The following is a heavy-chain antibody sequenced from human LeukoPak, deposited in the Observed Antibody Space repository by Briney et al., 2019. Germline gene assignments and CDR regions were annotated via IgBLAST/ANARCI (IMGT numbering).Heavy chain of an antibody. V-gene: IGHV3-48*01. J-gene: IGHJ4*02. Sequence: PGGSLRLSCAASGFTFSSYSMNWVRQAPGKGLEWVSYISSSSSTIYYADSVKGRFTISRDNAKNSLYLQMNSLRAEDTAVYYCARDTGLGYSYGSLFDYWGQGTLVTVSS. D-gene: IGHD5-18*01. CDR2: ISSSSSTI. CDR3: ARDTGLGYSYGSLFDY. CDR1: GFTFSSYS.